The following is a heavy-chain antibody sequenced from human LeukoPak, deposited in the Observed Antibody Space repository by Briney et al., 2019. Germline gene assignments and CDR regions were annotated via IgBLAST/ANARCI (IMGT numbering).Heavy chain of an antibody. J-gene: IGHJ4*02. CDR1: GFIFSSYA. V-gene: IGHV3-23*01. CDR2: ISGSGGST. Sequence: GGSLRLSCAASGFIFSSYAMSWVRQAPGKGLEWVSTISGSGGSTYYADSVKGRFTISRDNSKNTVHLQMNSLRAEDTAVYYCAKDRSCTNDVCHGDFDYWGQGTLVTVSS. D-gene: IGHD2-8*01. CDR3: AKDRSCTNDVCHGDFDY.